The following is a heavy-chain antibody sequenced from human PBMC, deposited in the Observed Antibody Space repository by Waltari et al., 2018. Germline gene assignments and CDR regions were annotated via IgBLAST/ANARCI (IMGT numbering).Heavy chain of an antibody. CDR3: AREDRQVGLLGALDI. CDR2: LSSASTFI. Sequence: EVQLVESGGGLAKPGGSLRLSCTASGFAFSSYHMTWVRQAPGKGLEWVSSLSSASTFISYADSLKGRFRISRDNAKNTVSLLMNSLRAEDTAVYYCAREDRQVGLLGALDIWGQGTFVTVSS. CDR1: GFAFSSYH. D-gene: IGHD1-7*01. J-gene: IGHJ3*02. V-gene: IGHV3-21*01.